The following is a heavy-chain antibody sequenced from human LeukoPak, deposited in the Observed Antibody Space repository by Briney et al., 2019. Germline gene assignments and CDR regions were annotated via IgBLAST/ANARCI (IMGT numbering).Heavy chain of an antibody. D-gene: IGHD3-3*01. CDR2: IRFDGNNK. CDR1: GFMFTSYG. J-gene: IGHJ6*03. V-gene: IGHV3-30*02. CDR3: AKVYDSGDYYYYYMDV. Sequence: GGSLRLSCAASGFMFTSYGMHWVRQAPDKGLEWVAFIRFDGNNKHYADSVKGRFTISRDNSKNTLYLEMNSLRTEDTAVYYCAKVYDSGDYYYYYMDVWGKGTTVTVSS.